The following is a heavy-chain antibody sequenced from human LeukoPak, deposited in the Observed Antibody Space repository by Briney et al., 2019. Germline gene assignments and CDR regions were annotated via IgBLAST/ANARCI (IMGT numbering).Heavy chain of an antibody. D-gene: IGHD3-9*01. V-gene: IGHV1-46*01. CDR1: GYTFTSYY. J-gene: IGHJ3*02. CDR3: ASHYRYFDWLGEGSDAFDI. CDR2: INPSGGST. Sequence: GASVKVSCKASGYTFTSYYMHWVRQAPGQGLEWMGIINPSGGSTSYAQKFQGRVTMTRDTSISTAYMELSRLRSDDTAVYYCASHYRYFDWLGEGSDAFDIWGQGTMVTVSS.